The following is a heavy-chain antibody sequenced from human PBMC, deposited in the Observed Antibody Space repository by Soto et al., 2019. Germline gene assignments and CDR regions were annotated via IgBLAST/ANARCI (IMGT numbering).Heavy chain of an antibody. CDR3: ARYDYGGRLGADSVI. V-gene: IGHV1-69*02. D-gene: IGHD3-10*01. CDR1: GGTFNSYT. CDR2: IVPMAALT. J-gene: IGHJ3*02. Sequence: QVQLVQSGAEVKNPGSSMKVSCKASGGTFNSYTFSWVRQAPGQGLEWMGRIVPMAALTHYAQKFKGSVTFTADTFTSTAYMELSSLRSEHTAVYYCARYDYGGRLGADSVIWGQGTMVIVSS.